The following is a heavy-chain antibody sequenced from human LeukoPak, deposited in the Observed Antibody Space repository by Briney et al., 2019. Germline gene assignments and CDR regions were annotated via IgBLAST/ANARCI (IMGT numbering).Heavy chain of an antibody. Sequence: GGSLRLSCAASGFTVSSNYMSWVRQAPGKGLEWVSVIYSGGSTYYADSVKGRFTISRDNSKNTLYLQMNSLRAEDTAVYYCAKDRAYSSSFLFDYWGQGTLVTVSS. CDR1: GFTVSSNY. CDR2: IYSGGST. CDR3: AKDRAYSSSFLFDY. V-gene: IGHV3-53*01. D-gene: IGHD6-6*01. J-gene: IGHJ4*02.